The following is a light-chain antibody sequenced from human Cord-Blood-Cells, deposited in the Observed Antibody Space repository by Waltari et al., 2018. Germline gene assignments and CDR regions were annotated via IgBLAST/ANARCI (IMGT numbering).Light chain of an antibody. J-gene: IGLJ3*02. CDR1: SSDVGSYNL. V-gene: IGLV2-23*01. Sequence: QSALTQPPSVSGSPGQSITISCTGTSSDVGSYNLVSWYQQHPGKAPKRMIYEGSKPPSGVSSRCSGSKSGNAASRTSCGGEAEEEADYYGCSYAGSSTGVFGGGTKLTVL. CDR3: CSYAGSSTGV. CDR2: EGS.